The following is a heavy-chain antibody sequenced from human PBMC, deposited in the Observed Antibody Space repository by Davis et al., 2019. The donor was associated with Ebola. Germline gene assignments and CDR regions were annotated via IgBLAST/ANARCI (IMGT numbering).Heavy chain of an antibody. Sequence: MPGGSLRLSCTVSGGSISSYYWSWIRQPPGKGLEWIGYIYYSGSTNYNPSLKSRVTISVDTSKNQFSLKLSSVTAADTAVYYCARVGTNYGDYVLDYWGQGTLVTASS. V-gene: IGHV4-59*01. CDR3: ARVGTNYGDYVLDY. CDR2: IYYSGST. CDR1: GGSISSYY. D-gene: IGHD4-17*01. J-gene: IGHJ4*02.